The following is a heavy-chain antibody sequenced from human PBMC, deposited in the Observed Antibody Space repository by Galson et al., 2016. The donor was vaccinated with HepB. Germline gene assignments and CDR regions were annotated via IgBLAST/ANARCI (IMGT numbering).Heavy chain of an antibody. Sequence: ETLSLTCTVSGGPITNNYYWAWIRQSPGKGLEWIGSLHHGGTTYYNPSLMSRFTTSVDTSKTQFSLNLNSVTAADTAVYYCARHALLGAKDFHNWGQGTLVTVS. CDR1: GGPITNNYY. D-gene: IGHD1-26*01. V-gene: IGHV4-39*01. J-gene: IGHJ4*02. CDR3: ARHALLGAKDFHN. CDR2: LHHGGTT.